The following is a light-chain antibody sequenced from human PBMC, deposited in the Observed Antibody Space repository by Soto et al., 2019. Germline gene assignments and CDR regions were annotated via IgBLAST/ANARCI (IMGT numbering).Light chain of an antibody. CDR1: QSVGSN. Sequence: EIVMTQSPATLSVSPGESATLSCRASQSVGSNLAWYQQKPGQTPRLLIYGASTRATGIPARFSGSGSGTEFTLTISSLQSEDFGIYYCQQYNNWRTVGQGTKVDIK. J-gene: IGKJ1*01. V-gene: IGKV3-15*01. CDR3: QQYNNWRT. CDR2: GAS.